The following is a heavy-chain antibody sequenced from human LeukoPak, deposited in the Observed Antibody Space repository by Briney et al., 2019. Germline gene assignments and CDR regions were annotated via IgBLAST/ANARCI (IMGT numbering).Heavy chain of an antibody. CDR1: GGSISSGSYY. CDR3: ARDTLNIGAASVY. Sequence: PSETLSLTCTVSGGSISSGSYYWSWIRQPAGKGLEWIGRIYTSGSTNYNPSLKSRVTISVDTSKNQFSLKLSSVTAAGTAVYYCARDTLNIGAASVYWGQGTLVTVSS. D-gene: IGHD6-13*01. CDR2: IYTSGST. V-gene: IGHV4-61*02. J-gene: IGHJ4*02.